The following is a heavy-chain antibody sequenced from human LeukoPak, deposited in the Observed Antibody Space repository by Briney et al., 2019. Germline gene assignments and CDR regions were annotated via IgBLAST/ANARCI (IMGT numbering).Heavy chain of an antibody. CDR2: INSDASVT. CDR1: GFTFSNYW. D-gene: IGHD3-10*01. J-gene: IGHJ4*02. V-gene: IGHV3-74*01. CDR3: ARCGDGLPCDFDY. Sequence: GGSLRLSCAASGFTFSNYWMHWVRQTPGKGLVWVSRINSDASVTTYADSVKGRFTISRDNAKNSLYLQMNSLRAEDTAVYYCARCGDGLPCDFDYWGQGTLVTVSS.